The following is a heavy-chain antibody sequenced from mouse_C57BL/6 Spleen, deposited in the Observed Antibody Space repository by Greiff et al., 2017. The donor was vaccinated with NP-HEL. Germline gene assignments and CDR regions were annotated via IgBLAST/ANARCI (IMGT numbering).Heavy chain of an antibody. CDR1: GYTFTSYW. J-gene: IGHJ1*03. CDR3: ARGGSSSYWYFDV. V-gene: IGHV1-52*01. Sequence: QVQLQQPGAELVRPGSSVKLSCKASGYTFTSYWMHWVKQRPIQGLEWIGNIDPSDSDTHYNQKFKDKATLTVDKSSSTAYMQLSSLTSADSAVYYCARGGSSSYWYFDVWGTGTTVTVSS. CDR2: IDPSDSDT.